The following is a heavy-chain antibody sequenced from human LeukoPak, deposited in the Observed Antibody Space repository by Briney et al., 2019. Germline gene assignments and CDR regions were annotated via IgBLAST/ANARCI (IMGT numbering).Heavy chain of an antibody. J-gene: IGHJ4*02. Sequence: PSETLSLTCAVYGGSFSGYYWSWIRQPPGKGLEWIGEINHSGSTNYNPSLKSRVTISVDTSKNQFSLNLTSVTAADTAVYYCARQIGDTGRHFDYWGQGTLVTVSS. CDR2: INHSGST. V-gene: IGHV4-34*01. D-gene: IGHD3-10*01. CDR1: GGSFSGYY. CDR3: ARQIGDTGRHFDY.